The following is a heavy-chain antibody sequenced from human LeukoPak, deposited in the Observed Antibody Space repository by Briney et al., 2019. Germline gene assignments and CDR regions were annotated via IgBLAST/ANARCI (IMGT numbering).Heavy chain of an antibody. D-gene: IGHD3-16*02. V-gene: IGHV4-30-4*01. CDR2: IYYSGST. CDR3: ARVTLNYVWGSYLSHFQH. CDR1: GGSISSGDYY. J-gene: IGHJ1*01. Sequence: SETLSLTCTVSGGSISSGDYYWSWIRQPPGKGLEWIGYIYYSGSTYYNPSLKSRVTISVDTSKNQFSLKLSSVTAADTAVYYCARVTLNYVWGSYLSHFQHWGQGTLVTVSS.